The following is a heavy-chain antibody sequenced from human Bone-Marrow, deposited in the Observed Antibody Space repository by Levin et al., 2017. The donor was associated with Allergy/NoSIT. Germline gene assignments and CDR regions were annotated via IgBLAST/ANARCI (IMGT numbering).Heavy chain of an antibody. CDR3: ARYNYEYNALDS. J-gene: IGHJ3*02. D-gene: IGHD5-18*01. CDR1: GFTFRTHD. V-gene: IGHV3-13*01. Sequence: PGGSLRLSCAASGFTFRTHDMHWVRQGTGKGLEWVSTIGTAGDTYYPDSVRGRFTISRENAKNSLYLQMNGLNAGDTAVYYCARYNYEYNALDSWGKGTMVTVSS. CDR2: IGTAGDT.